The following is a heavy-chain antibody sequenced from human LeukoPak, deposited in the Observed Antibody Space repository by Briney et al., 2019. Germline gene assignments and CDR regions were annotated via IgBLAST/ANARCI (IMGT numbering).Heavy chain of an antibody. J-gene: IGHJ3*02. V-gene: IGHV4-4*07. CDR1: GVSISSYY. Sequence: SETLSLTCTVSGVSISSYYWSWIRQPAGKGLEWIGRIYTSGSTNYNPSLKSRVTMSVDTSKNQFSLKLSSVTAADTAVYYCARSRGVIAVAGDQPDAFDIWGQGTMVTVSS. CDR2: IYTSGST. CDR3: ARSRGVIAVAGDQPDAFDI. D-gene: IGHD6-19*01.